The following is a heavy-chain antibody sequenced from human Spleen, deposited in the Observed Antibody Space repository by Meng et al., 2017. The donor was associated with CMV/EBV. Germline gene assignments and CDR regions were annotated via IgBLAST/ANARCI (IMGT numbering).Heavy chain of an antibody. CDR2: IYYSGST. Sequence: SGGSISSSSSSWGWIRQPPGKGLEWIGSIYYSGSTYYNPSLKSRVTISVDTSKNQFSLKLSSVTAADTAVYYCARHRSGWEGYFDYWGQGTLVTVSS. CDR3: ARHRSGWEGYFDY. D-gene: IGHD6-19*01. J-gene: IGHJ4*02. V-gene: IGHV4-39*01. CDR1: GGSISSSSSS.